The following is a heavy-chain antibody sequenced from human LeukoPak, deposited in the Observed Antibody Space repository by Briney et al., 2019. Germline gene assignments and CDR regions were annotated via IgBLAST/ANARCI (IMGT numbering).Heavy chain of an antibody. D-gene: IGHD3-16*02. CDR3: AGSPYDYVWGSYRSGYYGMDV. V-gene: IGHV3-23*01. CDR1: GFTFSGYA. Sequence: GGSLRLSCAASGFTFSGYAMNWVRQAPGNGLEWVSAISGSGGSTYYADSVKGRFTISRDNSKNTLYLQMNSLRAEDTAVYYCAGSPYDYVWGSYRSGYYGMDVWGRGTTVTVSS. J-gene: IGHJ6*02. CDR2: ISGSGGST.